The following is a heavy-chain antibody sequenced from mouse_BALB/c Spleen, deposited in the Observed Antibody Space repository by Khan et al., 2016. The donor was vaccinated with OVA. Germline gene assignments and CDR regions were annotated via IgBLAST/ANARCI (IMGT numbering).Heavy chain of an antibody. J-gene: IGHJ3*01. CDR2: IYPGSSNT. D-gene: IGHD1-2*01. Sequence: QVQLKQSGAELARPGASVKLSCKASGYTFTDYYINWVKQRTGQGLEWIGEIYPGSSNTYYNEKFKGKATLTADKSSSTAYMQLSSLTSEDSAVFFCARRNYFGYTFAYWGQGTLVTVSA. CDR3: ARRNYFGYTFAY. V-gene: IGHV1-77*01. CDR1: GYTFTDYY.